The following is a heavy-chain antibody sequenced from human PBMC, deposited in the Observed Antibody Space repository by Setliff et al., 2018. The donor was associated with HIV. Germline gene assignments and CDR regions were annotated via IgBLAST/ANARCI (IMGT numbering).Heavy chain of an antibody. D-gene: IGHD6-13*01. CDR1: GFSLSTSGMC. J-gene: IGHJ4*02. Sequence: SGPTLVNPTQTLTLTCTFSGFSLSTSGMCVSWIRQPPGKALEWLARIDWDVDKYSSTSLKTRLTISKDTSKNQVVLTMTNMDPVDTATYYCARASGTAAGTSKDFDYWGQGTLVTVSS. CDR3: ARASGTAAGTSKDFDY. CDR2: IDWDVDK. V-gene: IGHV2-70*11.